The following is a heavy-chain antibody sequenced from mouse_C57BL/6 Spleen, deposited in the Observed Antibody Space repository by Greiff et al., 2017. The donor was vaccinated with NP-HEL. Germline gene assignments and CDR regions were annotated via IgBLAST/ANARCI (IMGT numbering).Heavy chain of an antibody. CDR3: ARSELGRPWFAY. V-gene: IGHV1-82*01. Sequence: QVQLQQSGPELVKPGASVKISCKASGYAFSSSWMNWVKQRPGKGLEWIGRIYPGDGDTNYNGKFKGKATLTADKSSSTAYMRLSSLTSEDSAVYFCARSELGRPWFAYWGQGTLVTVSA. CDR1: GYAFSSSW. J-gene: IGHJ3*01. CDR2: IYPGDGDT. D-gene: IGHD4-1*01.